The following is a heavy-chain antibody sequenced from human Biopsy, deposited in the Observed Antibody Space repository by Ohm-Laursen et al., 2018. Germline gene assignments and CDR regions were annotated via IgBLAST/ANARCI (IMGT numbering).Heavy chain of an antibody. J-gene: IGHJ5*02. CDR3: ARDRTPYYDFWSGKSFDNWFDP. CDR2: INAYNGNT. CDR1: GYTFTNYG. Sequence: ASMKVSCKASGYTFTNYGISWVRQAPGQGLEWMGWINAYNGNTNYAQKLQGRVTMTTDTSTSTAYMELRSLRSDDTALYYCARDRTPYYDFWSGKSFDNWFDPWGQGTLVTVSS. V-gene: IGHV1-18*01. D-gene: IGHD3-3*01.